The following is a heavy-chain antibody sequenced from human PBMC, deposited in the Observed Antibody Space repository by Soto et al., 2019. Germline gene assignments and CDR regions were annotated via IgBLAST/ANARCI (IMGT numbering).Heavy chain of an antibody. CDR2: ISSSSSYI. J-gene: IGHJ3*02. CDR3: ARVRSCSGGSCYSGAFDI. V-gene: IGHV3-21*01. CDR1: GFTFSSYS. Sequence: EVQLVESGGGLVKPGGSLRLSCAASGFTFSSYSMNWVRQAPGKGLEWVSSISSSSSYIYYADSVKGRITISRDNAKNSLDLQMHRLRAEDTAVYYCARVRSCSGGSCYSGAFDIWGQGTMVTVSS. D-gene: IGHD2-15*01.